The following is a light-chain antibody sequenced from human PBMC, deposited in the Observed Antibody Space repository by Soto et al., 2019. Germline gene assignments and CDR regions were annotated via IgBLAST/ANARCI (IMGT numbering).Light chain of an antibody. CDR2: GAS. CDR3: QQFGSSPGFT. V-gene: IGKV3-20*01. Sequence: ENELKQSPGTISLSPGERASLSCRASQSINNRYLAWYQQKPGQAPRLLIYGASSRATGIPDRFIGSGSGTDFTLTISRLEPEDFAVYYCQQFGSSPGFTFGPGTKVDIK. J-gene: IGKJ3*01. CDR1: QSINNRY.